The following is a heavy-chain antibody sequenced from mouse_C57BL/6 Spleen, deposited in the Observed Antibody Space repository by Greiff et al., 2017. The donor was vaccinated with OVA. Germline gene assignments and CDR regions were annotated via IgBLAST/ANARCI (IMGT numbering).Heavy chain of an antibody. V-gene: IGHV1-64*01. CDR3: ARDPLYYGSSLYAMDY. CDR1: GYTFTSYW. Sequence: VKLQQPGAELVKPGASVKLSCKASGYTFTSYWMHWVKQRPGQGLEWIGMIHPNSGSTNYNEKFKSKATLTVDKSSSTSYMQLSSLTSADSAVYYCARDPLYYGSSLYAMDYWGQGTSVTVSS. J-gene: IGHJ4*01. D-gene: IGHD1-1*01. CDR2: IHPNSGST.